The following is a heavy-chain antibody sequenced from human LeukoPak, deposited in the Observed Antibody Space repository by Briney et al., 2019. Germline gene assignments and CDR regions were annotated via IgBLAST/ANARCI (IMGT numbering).Heavy chain of an antibody. CDR2: INPSGGST. Sequence: ASVKVSCKASGYTFTSYYMHWVRQAPGQGLEWMGIINPSGGSTSYAQKFQGRVTMTRDTSTSTVYMELRSLRSDDTAVYYCARVYSSGWYGRYYYYGMDVWGQGTTVTVSS. CDR3: ARVYSSGWYGRYYYYGMDV. V-gene: IGHV1-46*01. D-gene: IGHD6-19*01. J-gene: IGHJ6*02. CDR1: GYTFTSYY.